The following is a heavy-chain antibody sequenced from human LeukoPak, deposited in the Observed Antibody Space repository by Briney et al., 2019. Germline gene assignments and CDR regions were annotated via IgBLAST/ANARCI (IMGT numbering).Heavy chain of an antibody. CDR1: GLTVSSNY. CDR2: LQSAGGT. CDR3: AREGYDSSGYPRLLDY. V-gene: IGHV3-53*04. Sequence: GGSLRLSCAASGLTVSSNYMTWVRQAPGKGLEWVSTLQSAGGTYYADSVKGRFTISRHISKNTVHLQMNNLRAEDTAVYYCAREGYDSSGYPRLLDYWGQGTLVTVSS. D-gene: IGHD3-22*01. J-gene: IGHJ4*02.